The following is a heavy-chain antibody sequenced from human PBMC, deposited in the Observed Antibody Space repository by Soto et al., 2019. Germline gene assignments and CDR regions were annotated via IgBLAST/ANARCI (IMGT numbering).Heavy chain of an antibody. CDR2: FDPEDGET. CDR1: GYTLTELS. Sequence: ASVKVSCKVSGYTLTELSMHWVRQAPGKGLQWMGGFDPEDGETIYAQKFQGRVTMTEDTSTDTAYMELSSLRSEDTAGYYCATVTAGSYGYKGAYYYYYGMDVWGQGTTVTVSS. J-gene: IGHJ6*02. CDR3: ATVTAGSYGYKGAYYYYYGMDV. V-gene: IGHV1-24*01. D-gene: IGHD5-18*01.